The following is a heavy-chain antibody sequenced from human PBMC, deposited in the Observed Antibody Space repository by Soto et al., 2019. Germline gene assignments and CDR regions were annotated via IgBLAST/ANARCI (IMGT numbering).Heavy chain of an antibody. Sequence: ASVKVSCTASGYTFTSYGIHWLRQTPGQRLEWMGWINAANGDTKYSPKFQGRITITRDTSASTAYMELSSLRSEDTAVYYCVRRHVSATGIDWFDPWGQGTLVTVSS. CDR1: GYTFTSYG. V-gene: IGHV1-3*01. CDR2: INAANGDT. CDR3: VRRHVSATGIDWFDP. D-gene: IGHD6-13*01. J-gene: IGHJ5*02.